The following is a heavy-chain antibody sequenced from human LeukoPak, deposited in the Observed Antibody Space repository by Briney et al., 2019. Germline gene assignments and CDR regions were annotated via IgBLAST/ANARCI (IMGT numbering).Heavy chain of an antibody. CDR3: AKDSFSSSWKSYYYYYGMDV. CDR2: ISWDGGST. D-gene: IGHD6-13*01. Sequence: GGSLRLSCSASGFTFDDYAMHWVRQAPGKGLEWVSLISWDGGSTYYADSVKGRFTISRDNSKNSLYLQMNSLRAEDTALYYCAKDSFSSSWKSYYYYYGMDVWGQGTTVTVSS. J-gene: IGHJ6*02. CDR1: GFTFDDYA. V-gene: IGHV3-43D*03.